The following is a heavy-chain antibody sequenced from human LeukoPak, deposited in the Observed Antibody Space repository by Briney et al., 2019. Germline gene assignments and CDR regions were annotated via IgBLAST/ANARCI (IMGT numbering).Heavy chain of an antibody. V-gene: IGHV3-7*01. J-gene: IGHJ6*02. D-gene: IGHD6-19*01. Sequence: GGSLRLSCAASGFTFSSYWMSWVRQAPGKGLEWVANIKQDGSEKYYVDSVKGRFTISRDNAKNSLYLQMNSLRAGDTAVYYCVRDPSGRGMDVWGQGTTVTVSS. CDR1: GFTFSSYW. CDR3: VRDPSGRGMDV. CDR2: IKQDGSEK.